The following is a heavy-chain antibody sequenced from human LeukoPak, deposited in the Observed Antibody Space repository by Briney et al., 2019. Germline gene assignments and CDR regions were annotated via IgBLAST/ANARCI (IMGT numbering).Heavy chain of an antibody. V-gene: IGHV3-11*03. D-gene: IGHD2-21*01. CDR3: VRTCDAVTGAFEI. J-gene: IGHJ3*02. Sequence: GGSLRLSCAASGFTFRDYYMSWIRQAPGKGLECVSYISSSGSYTKKADAVEGRFTISRDNAKNSMYLQMNSLRAEDTAVYYCVRTCDAVTGAFEIWGQGTMVTVSS. CDR2: ISSSGSYT. CDR1: GFTFRDYY.